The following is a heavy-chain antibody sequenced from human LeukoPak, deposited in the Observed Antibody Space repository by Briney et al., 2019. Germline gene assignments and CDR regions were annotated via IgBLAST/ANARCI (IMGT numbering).Heavy chain of an antibody. CDR3: ATDYSNFYGMDV. D-gene: IGHD4-11*01. J-gene: IGHJ6*02. CDR1: GGSFNSGSYF. Sequence: SETLSLTCTVSGGSFNSGSYFWSWIRQPPGKGLEWIGYIQNSARTNYSPSLESRVTISVDSSKDQFSLRLSSVTAADTAVYYCATDYSNFYGMDVWGQGTTVTVSS. V-gene: IGHV4-61*01. CDR2: IQNSART.